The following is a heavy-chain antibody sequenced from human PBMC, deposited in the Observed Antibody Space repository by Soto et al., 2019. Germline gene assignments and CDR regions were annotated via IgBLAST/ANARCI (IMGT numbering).Heavy chain of an antibody. V-gene: IGHV4-34*01. CDR2: INHSGST. D-gene: IGHD2-15*01. CDR1: GGSFSGYY. Sequence: SETLSLTCAVYGGSFSGYYWSWIRQPPGKGLEWIGEINHSGSTNYNPSLKSRITISVDTSKNQFSLKLSSVTAADTAVYYCARDHEGYCSGGSCPDPVERGYYFDYWGQGTLVTVSS. J-gene: IGHJ4*02. CDR3: ARDHEGYCSGGSCPDPVERGYYFDY.